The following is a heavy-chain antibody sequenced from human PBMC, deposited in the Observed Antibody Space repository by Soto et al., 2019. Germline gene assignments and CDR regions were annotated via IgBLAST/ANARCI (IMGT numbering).Heavy chain of an antibody. V-gene: IGHV1-3*01. CDR3: ARHSPAGYCSSTSCLSPDYYYYMDV. Sequence: ASVKVSCKASGYTFTSYAMHWVRQAPGQRLEWMGWINAGNGNTKYSQKFQGQVTISADKSISTAYLQWSSLKASDTAMYYCARHSPAGYCSSTSCLSPDYYYYMDVWGKGTTVTVSS. CDR2: INAGNGNT. J-gene: IGHJ6*03. CDR1: GYTFTSYA. D-gene: IGHD2-2*01.